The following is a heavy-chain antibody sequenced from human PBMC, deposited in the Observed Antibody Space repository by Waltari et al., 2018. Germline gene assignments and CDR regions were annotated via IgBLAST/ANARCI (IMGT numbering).Heavy chain of an antibody. V-gene: IGHV3-23*03. Sequence: EVQLLESGGGLVQPGGSLRLSCAASGFTFSSYAMSWVRPAPGQGLEWVSVIYSGGSSTYYADSVKGRFTISRDNSKNTLYLQMNSLGAEDTAVYYCAKHPYYDFWSGSYYYYYYMNVWGKGTTVTVSS. CDR3: AKHPYYDFWSGSYYYYYYMNV. CDR1: GFTFSSYA. J-gene: IGHJ6*03. D-gene: IGHD3-3*01. CDR2: IYSGGSST.